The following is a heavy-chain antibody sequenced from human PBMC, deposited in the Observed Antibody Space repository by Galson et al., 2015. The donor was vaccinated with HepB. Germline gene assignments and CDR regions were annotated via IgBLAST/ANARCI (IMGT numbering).Heavy chain of an antibody. CDR3: ARARYSSSSPDY. V-gene: IGHV1-18*01. Sequence: SVKVSCKASGYTFTSYGISWVRQAPGQGLEWMGWISAYNGNTKYAQRLQGRVTISADTSTNTVYMELRSLRSDDTAVYYCARARYSSSSPDYWGQGTLVTVSS. D-gene: IGHD6-6*01. J-gene: IGHJ4*02. CDR2: ISAYNGNT. CDR1: GYTFTSYG.